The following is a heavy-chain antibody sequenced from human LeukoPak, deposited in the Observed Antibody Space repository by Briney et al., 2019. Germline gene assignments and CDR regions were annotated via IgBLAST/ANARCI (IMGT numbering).Heavy chain of an antibody. J-gene: IGHJ4*02. CDR1: GFTLSTYG. Sequence: GRSLRLSCAASGFTLSTYGMHWVRQAPGKGLEWVAFIWHDGTNKYYADSVKGRFTISRDDSKNTLYLQMNSLRAEDTAVYYCAPAGEGGQGTLVTVSS. CDR3: APAGE. CDR2: IWHDGTNK. D-gene: IGHD3-16*01. V-gene: IGHV3-30*02.